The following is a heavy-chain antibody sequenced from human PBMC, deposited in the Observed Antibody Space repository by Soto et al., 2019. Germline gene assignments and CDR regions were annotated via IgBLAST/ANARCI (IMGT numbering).Heavy chain of an antibody. CDR2: IIPIFGTA. V-gene: IGHV1-69*06. CDR3: ARAGCSSTSCPKYNWFDP. CDR1: GGTFSSYA. Sequence: SVKVSCKASGGTFSSYAISWVRQAPGQGLEWMGGIIPIFGTANYAQKFQGRVTITADTSISTAYMELSRLRSDDTAVYYCARAGCSSTSCPKYNWFDPWGQGTLVTVSS. J-gene: IGHJ5*02. D-gene: IGHD2-2*01.